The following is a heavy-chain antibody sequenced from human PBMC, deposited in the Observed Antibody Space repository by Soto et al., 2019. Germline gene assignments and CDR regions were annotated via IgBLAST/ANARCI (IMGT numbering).Heavy chain of an antibody. CDR2: ISYRGST. D-gene: IGHD3-16*02. Sequence: SETLSLTCAVSGASISSGYDYWSWLRQHPGKGLEWIGYISYRGSTYYNPSLQSRVTISADTSKNQFSLKLSSVTAADTTVYYCASEYVWWSYRPYYFDYWGQGTLVTVSS. J-gene: IGHJ4*02. V-gene: IGHV4-31*11. CDR1: GASISSGYDY. CDR3: ASEYVWWSYRPYYFDY.